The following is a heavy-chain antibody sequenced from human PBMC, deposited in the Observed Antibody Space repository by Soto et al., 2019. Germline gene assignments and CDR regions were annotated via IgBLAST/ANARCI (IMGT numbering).Heavy chain of an antibody. Sequence: SQTVALACTVSGDSINSDYWCCIGQPPGKGLEWIGYIYYTASTNYNPSLKSRVNISVDTSKKQFSLKLSSVTAADTAVYYCERAAYCISTSYYTHPHLTSFRGQGTT. CDR1: GDSINSDY. D-gene: IGHD2-2*02. V-gene: IGHV4-59*01. J-gene: IGHJ6*02. CDR3: ERAAYCISTSYYTHPHLTSF. CDR2: IYYTAST.